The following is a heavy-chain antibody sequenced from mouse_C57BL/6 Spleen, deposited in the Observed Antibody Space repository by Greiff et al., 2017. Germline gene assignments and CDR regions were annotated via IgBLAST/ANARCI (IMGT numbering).Heavy chain of an antibody. CDR2: IAPNSGGT. D-gene: IGHD1-1*01. V-gene: IGHV1-72*01. J-gene: IGHJ1*03. CDR3: ARGITTVVAPYWYFDV. Sequence: VQLQQPGAELVKPGASVKLSCKASGYTFTSYWMHWVKQRPGRGLEWIGRIAPNSGGTKYNEKFKSKATLTVDKPSSTAYMQLSSLTSEDSAVYYCARGITTVVAPYWYFDVWGTGTTVTVSS. CDR1: GYTFTSYW.